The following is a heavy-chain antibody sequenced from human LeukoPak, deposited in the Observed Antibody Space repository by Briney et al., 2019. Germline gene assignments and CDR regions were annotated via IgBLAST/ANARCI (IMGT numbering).Heavy chain of an antibody. CDR1: GFTFSSYW. CDR3: ARSVEDYGSGSYYLYYFDY. CDR2: INSDGSST. V-gene: IGHV3-74*01. D-gene: IGHD3-10*01. J-gene: IGHJ4*02. Sequence: GGSLRLSCAASGFTFSSYWMHWVRQAPGKGLVWVSRINSDGSSTSYADSVKGRFTISGDNAKNTLYLQMNSLRAEDTAVYYCARSVEDYGSGSYYLYYFDYWGQGTLVTVSS.